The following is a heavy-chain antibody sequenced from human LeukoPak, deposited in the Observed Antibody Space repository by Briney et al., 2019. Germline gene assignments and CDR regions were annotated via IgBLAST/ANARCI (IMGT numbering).Heavy chain of an antibody. CDR2: INPNSGGT. CDR3: ARGGDYYDSSGYYHSHYYFDY. J-gene: IGHJ4*02. V-gene: IGHV1-2*04. Sequence: GASVKVSCKASGYTFTGYYMHWVRQAPGQGLGWMGWINPNSGGTNYAQKFQGWVTMTRDTSISTAYMELSRLRSDDTAVYYCARGGDYYDSSGYYHSHYYFDYWGQGTLVTVSS. D-gene: IGHD3-22*01. CDR1: GYTFTGYY.